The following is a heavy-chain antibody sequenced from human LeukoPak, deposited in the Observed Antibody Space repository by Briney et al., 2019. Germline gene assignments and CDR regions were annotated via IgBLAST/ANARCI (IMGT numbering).Heavy chain of an antibody. CDR2: INPSGGST. D-gene: IGHD2-15*01. CDR3: ARGVYCSGGSCYQFDY. V-gene: IGHV1-46*01. J-gene: IGHJ4*02. CDR1: GYTFTSYY. Sequence: GASVKVSCKASGYTFTSYYMHWVRQAPGQGLEWMGIINPSGGSTSYAQKFQGGVTMTRDTSTSTVYMELSSLRSEDTAVYYCARGVYCSGGSCYQFDYWGQGTLVTVSS.